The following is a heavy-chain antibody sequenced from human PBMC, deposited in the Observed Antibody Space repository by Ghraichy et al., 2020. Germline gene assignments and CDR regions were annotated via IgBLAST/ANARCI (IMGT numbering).Heavy chain of an antibody. D-gene: IGHD6-19*01. CDR3: ARDAVSGQWLSKGYYYSGIAV. V-gene: IGHV3-21*01. J-gene: IGHJ6*04. CDR2: ISSSSYI. Sequence: GGSLRLSCAASGFTFSSYYMNWVRQAPGKGLEWVSSISSSSYIYYADSVKGRFTISRDNAKNSLYLQMNSLRAEDTAVYYCARDAVSGQWLSKGYYYSGIAVGGEGTTLTVSS. CDR1: GFTFSSYY.